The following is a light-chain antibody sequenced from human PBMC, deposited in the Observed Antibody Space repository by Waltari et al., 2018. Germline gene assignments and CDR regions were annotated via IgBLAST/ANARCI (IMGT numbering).Light chain of an antibody. J-gene: IGLJ2*01. V-gene: IGLV1-51*02. CDR3: GTWDSRLSGVV. CDR2: ENN. CDR1: SPNIGNNY. Sequence: QSVLTQPPSVSAAPGQKVTIPCSGSSPNIGNNYVSWYQHLPGTAPKLLIYENNKRPSGIPDRFSGSKSGTSATLGITGLQTEDEADYYCGTWDSRLSGVVFGGGTKLTVL.